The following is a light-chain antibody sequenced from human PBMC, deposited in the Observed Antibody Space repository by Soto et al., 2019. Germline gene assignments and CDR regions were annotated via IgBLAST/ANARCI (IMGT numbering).Light chain of an antibody. V-gene: IGKV3-11*01. J-gene: IGKJ3*01. CDR1: QDVSRY. CDR3: QQRSNWL. CDR2: EAS. Sequence: ESVVTQSPATLSLSPGERATLSCRASQDVSRYLAWYQQKPGQSPRLLIYEASNRATGVPARFSGSGSGTDFTLTISSLEPEDFAVYYCQQRSNWLFGPGTKVDIK.